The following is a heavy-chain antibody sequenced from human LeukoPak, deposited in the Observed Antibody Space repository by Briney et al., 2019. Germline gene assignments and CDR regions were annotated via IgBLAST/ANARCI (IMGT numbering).Heavy chain of an antibody. CDR2: ISYDGSNK. J-gene: IGHJ4*02. D-gene: IGHD2-21*02. Sequence: GGSLRLSWAASGFTFSSYAMHWVRQAPGKGLEWVAVISYDGSNKYYADSVKGRFTISRDNSKNTLYLQMNSLRAEDTAVYYCARDGETAQWGQGTLVTVSS. V-gene: IGHV3-30-3*01. CDR1: GFTFSSYA. CDR3: ARDGETAQ.